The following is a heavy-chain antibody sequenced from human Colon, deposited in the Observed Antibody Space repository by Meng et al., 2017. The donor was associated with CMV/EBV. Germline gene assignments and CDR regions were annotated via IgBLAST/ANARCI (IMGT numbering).Heavy chain of an antibody. V-gene: IGHV3-74*01. CDR3: ARVSSSSRRFDY. CDR1: VFTFSSYW. CDR2: INSDGSST. J-gene: IGHJ4*02. D-gene: IGHD6-6*01. Sequence: CAASVFTFSSYWMHWVRQAPGKGLVWVSRINSDGSSTSYADSVKGRFTISRDNAKNTLYLQMNSLRAEDTAVYYCARVSSSSRRFDYWGQGTLVTVSS.